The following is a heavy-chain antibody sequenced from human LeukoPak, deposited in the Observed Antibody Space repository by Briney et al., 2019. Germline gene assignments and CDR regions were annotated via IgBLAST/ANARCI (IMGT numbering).Heavy chain of an antibody. Sequence: ASVKVSCKVSGHTLSELSMYWVRQAPGKGLEWMGGFDPEDGETIYAQKFQGRVTMTEDTSTGSAYMEVSSLRFEDTAVYFCATDFRGTYYLQNWGQGTLDTVSS. D-gene: IGHD1-26*01. CDR3: ATDFRGTYYLQN. CDR2: FDPEDGET. CDR1: GHTLSELS. J-gene: IGHJ4*02. V-gene: IGHV1-24*01.